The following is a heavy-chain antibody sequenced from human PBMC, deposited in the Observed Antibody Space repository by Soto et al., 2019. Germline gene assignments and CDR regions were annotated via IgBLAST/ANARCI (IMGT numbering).Heavy chain of an antibody. V-gene: IGHV3-23*01. CDR2: ISASGSST. D-gene: IGHD6-19*01. CDR3: ATTGIAVAGGI. CDR1: GFTFSSYA. J-gene: IGHJ3*02. Sequence: GGSLRLSCAASGFTFSSYAMSWVRQAPGKGLEWVSAISASGSSTYYADSVKGRFTISRDNSKNTLYLQMNSLRAEDTAVYYCATTGIAVAGGIWGQGTMVTVSS.